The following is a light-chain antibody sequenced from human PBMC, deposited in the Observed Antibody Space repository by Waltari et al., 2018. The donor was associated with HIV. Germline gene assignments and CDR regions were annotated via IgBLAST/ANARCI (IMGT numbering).Light chain of an antibody. CDR3: QHYNTQQYNNWPPST. Sequence: EIVMAQSPATLSVSPGDRATLSCRASQSVDNNVAWYQQQPGQPPRFCIHGASTRDTGVPARFSGSGSLRDFTLIISSLQSEDFAVYYCQHYNTQQYNNWPPSTFGQGTRLGIK. J-gene: IGKJ5*01. V-gene: IGKV3-15*01. CDR2: GAS. CDR1: QSVDNN.